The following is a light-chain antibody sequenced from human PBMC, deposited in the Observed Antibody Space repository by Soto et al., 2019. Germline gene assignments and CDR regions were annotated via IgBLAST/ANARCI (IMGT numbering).Light chain of an antibody. CDR2: DAS. Sequence: DIQMTQSPSSLSASVGDRVTITCQASQDINNALNWYQQKPGKAPKLLIYDASYLETGVPSRFSGSGSGTDFTFSISSLQPEDIATYYCQHYDNHPFTFGPGTKVDFK. J-gene: IGKJ3*01. CDR3: QHYDNHPFT. V-gene: IGKV1-33*01. CDR1: QDINNA.